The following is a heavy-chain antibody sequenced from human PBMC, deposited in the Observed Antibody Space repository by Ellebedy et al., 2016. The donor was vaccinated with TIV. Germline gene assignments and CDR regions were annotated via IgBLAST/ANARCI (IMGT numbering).Heavy chain of an antibody. CDR3: ARHYDFWSGYLRYGMDV. CDR1: GYSFTSYW. D-gene: IGHD3-3*01. CDR2: IDPSDSYT. J-gene: IGHJ6*02. Sequence: GGSLRLXXKGSGYSFTSYWISWVRQMPGKGLEWMGRIDPSDSYTNYSPSFQGHVTISADKSISTAYLQWSSLKASDTAMYYCARHYDFWSGYLRYGMDVWGQGTTVTVSS. V-gene: IGHV5-10-1*01.